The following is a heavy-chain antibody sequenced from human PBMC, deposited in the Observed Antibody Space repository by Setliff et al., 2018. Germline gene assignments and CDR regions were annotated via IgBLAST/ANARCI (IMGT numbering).Heavy chain of an antibody. D-gene: IGHD3-16*01. Sequence: PSETLSLTCTVSGDSISSRRNYWGWFRQPAGKELEWIGHTYYIGATNYNPSLKGRVTISVDTSKNQVSLKMNFVTAADTAVYYCARGGVLGTGDFDYWGQGTLVTVSS. CDR1: GDSISSRRNY. CDR3: ARGGVLGTGDFDY. V-gene: IGHV4-61*10. J-gene: IGHJ4*02. CDR2: TYYIGAT.